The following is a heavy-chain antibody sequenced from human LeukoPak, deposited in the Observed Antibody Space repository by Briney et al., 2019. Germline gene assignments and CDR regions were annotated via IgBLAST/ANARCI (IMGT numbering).Heavy chain of an antibody. V-gene: IGHV3-53*01. J-gene: IGHJ4*02. CDR2: IYSAGST. Sequence: GGSLRLSCAASGSTVSSNYMSWVRQAPGKGLEWVSIIYSAGSTYYADSVRGRFTISRDSSKNTVCLQMNSLRAEDTAVYYCASGGMGARKYYSDPFHYWGQGTLVTVSS. CDR1: GSTVSSNY. CDR3: ASGGMGARKYYSDPFHY. D-gene: IGHD3-10*01.